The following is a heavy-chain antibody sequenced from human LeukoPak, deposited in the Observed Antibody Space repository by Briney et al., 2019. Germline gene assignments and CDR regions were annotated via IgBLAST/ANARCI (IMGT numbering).Heavy chain of an antibody. J-gene: IGHJ6*03. CDR2: IKSKTDGGTT. CDR1: GFTFSNAW. CDR3: TSSSGSYWDYYYYYMDV. Sequence: GGSLRLSCAASGFTFSNAWMSWVRQAPGKGLEWVGRIKSKTDGGTTDYAAPVKGRFTISRDDSKNTLYLQMNSLKTEDTAVYYCTSSSGSYWDYYYYYMDVWGKGTTVTVSS. D-gene: IGHD1-26*01. V-gene: IGHV3-15*01.